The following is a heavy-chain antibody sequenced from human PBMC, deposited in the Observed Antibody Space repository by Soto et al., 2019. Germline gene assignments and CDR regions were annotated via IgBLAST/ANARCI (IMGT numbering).Heavy chain of an antibody. J-gene: IGHJ4*02. Sequence: GGSLRLSCAASGFTFSSYAMHWVRQAPGKGLEWVAVISYDGSNKYYADSVKGRFTISRDNSKNTLYLQMNSLRAEDTAVYYCARGRIVVVPAAISGPPGYWGQGTLVTVSS. CDR1: GFTFSSYA. V-gene: IGHV3-30-3*01. D-gene: IGHD2-2*01. CDR3: ARGRIVVVPAAISGPPGY. CDR2: ISYDGSNK.